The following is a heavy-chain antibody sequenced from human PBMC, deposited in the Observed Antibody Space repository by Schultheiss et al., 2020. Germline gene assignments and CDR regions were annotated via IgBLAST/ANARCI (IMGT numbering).Heavy chain of an antibody. V-gene: IGHV1-69*06. J-gene: IGHJ4*02. CDR3: ASQLNKKLETLQYFDY. CDR2: IIPIFGTA. Sequence: SVKVSCKASGGTFSSYAISWVRQAPGQGLEWMGGIIPIFGTANYAQKFQGRVTITADKSTSTAYMELSSLRSEDTAVYYFASQLNKKLETLQYFDYWGQGTLVNVYS. CDR1: GGTFSSYA. D-gene: IGHD1-1*01.